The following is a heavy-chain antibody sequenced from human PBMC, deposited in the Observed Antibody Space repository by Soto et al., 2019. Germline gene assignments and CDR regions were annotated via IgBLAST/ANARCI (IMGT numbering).Heavy chain of an antibody. D-gene: IGHD4-4*01. CDR3: AGFVTGRGRGWYFDL. Sequence: EVQLVESGGGLVQPGRSLRLSCAASGFTFDDYAMHWVRQAPGKGLEWVSGISWNRGSIGYADSVKGRFTIARDNAKNSLYLQMNSLRAEDTAVYYCAGFVTGRGRGWYFDLWVRGTLVTVSS. J-gene: IGHJ2*01. V-gene: IGHV3-9*01. CDR2: ISWNRGSI. CDR1: GFTFDDYA.